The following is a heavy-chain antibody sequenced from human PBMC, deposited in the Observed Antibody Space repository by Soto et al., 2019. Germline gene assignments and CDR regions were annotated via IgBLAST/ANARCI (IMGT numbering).Heavy chain of an antibody. CDR1: ADTFTGYT. D-gene: IGHD3-10*01. V-gene: IGHV1-69*08. Sequence: QVQLVQSGAEVKKPGSSVKVSCKASADTFTGYTVTWVRQAPGQGLEWVGRVIPILGASNFAQKFQGRVTISADTYADTAYMVLTGLTSEDTAVYYCARSRGSYYTNFDSWGQGTLVTVSS. CDR3: ARSRGSYYTNFDS. CDR2: VIPILGAS. J-gene: IGHJ4*02.